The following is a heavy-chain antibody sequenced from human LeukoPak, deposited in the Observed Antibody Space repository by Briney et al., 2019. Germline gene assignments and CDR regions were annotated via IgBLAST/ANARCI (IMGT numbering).Heavy chain of an antibody. D-gene: IGHD3-22*01. CDR2: INHSGST. Sequence: TSETLSLTCAVYGGSFSGYYWSWIRQPPGKGLEWVGEINHSGSTNYNPSLKSRVTISVDTSKNQFPLKLSSVTAADTAVYYCARGGYDSSGYYIHFFDYWGQGTLVTVSS. J-gene: IGHJ4*02. V-gene: IGHV4-34*01. CDR1: GGSFSGYY. CDR3: ARGGYDSSGYYIHFFDY.